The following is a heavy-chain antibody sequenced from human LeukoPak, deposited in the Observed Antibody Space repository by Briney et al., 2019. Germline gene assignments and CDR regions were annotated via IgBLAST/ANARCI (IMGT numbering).Heavy chain of an antibody. V-gene: IGHV3-23*01. CDR3: AKDRPYSSILGGYFDY. CDR2: TTGSGGST. Sequence: GGPLRLSCAASGFTFSSFAMSWVRQAPGKGLGWVSATTGSGGSTYYADSVKGRFTISRDNSKNTLYLQMNSLRAEDTAVYYCAKDRPYSSILGGYFDYWGQGTLVTVSS. CDR1: GFTFSSFA. J-gene: IGHJ4*02. D-gene: IGHD6-19*01.